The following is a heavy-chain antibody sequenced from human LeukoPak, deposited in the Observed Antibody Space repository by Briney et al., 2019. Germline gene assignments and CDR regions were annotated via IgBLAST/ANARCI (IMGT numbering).Heavy chain of an antibody. CDR2: ISAYSGNT. CDR3: ARDLVYVDIVATIDY. CDR1: GYTFSSYG. J-gene: IGHJ4*02. Sequence: ASVKVSCMASGYTFSSYGISWVRQAPGQGLEWMGWISAYSGNTNYAQKVQGRVTMTTDRSTSTAHMELRSLRSDDTAVYYCARDLVYVDIVATIDYWGQGTLVTVSS. V-gene: IGHV1-18*01. D-gene: IGHD5-12*01.